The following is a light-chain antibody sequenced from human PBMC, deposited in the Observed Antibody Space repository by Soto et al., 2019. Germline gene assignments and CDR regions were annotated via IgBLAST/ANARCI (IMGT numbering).Light chain of an antibody. Sequence: DIQMTQSPSSLSASVGDRVTITCRASQGITTHINWFQQKAGKAPNLLISAASSLQSGVPSRFSGSGSGRDFTLTITSLQPEDSATYSCQQSYNTPLTFGGGTKVEI. J-gene: IGKJ4*01. CDR3: QQSYNTPLT. CDR2: AAS. CDR1: QGITTH. V-gene: IGKV1-39*01.